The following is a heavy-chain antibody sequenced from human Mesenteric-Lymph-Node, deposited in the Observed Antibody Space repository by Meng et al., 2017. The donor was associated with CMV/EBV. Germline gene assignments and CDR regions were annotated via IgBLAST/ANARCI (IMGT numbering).Heavy chain of an antibody. V-gene: IGHV3-74*01. Sequence: CEASGVTFSNYWMYWVRQAPGKGLVWVSRLNTDGKSTNYADSVKGRFTISRDNAKNTLYLQMNSLRAEDTAVYYCARQDYDFWSALDYWGQGILVTVSS. J-gene: IGHJ4*02. CDR1: GVTFSNYW. CDR3: ARQDYDFWSALDY. CDR2: LNTDGKST. D-gene: IGHD3-3*01.